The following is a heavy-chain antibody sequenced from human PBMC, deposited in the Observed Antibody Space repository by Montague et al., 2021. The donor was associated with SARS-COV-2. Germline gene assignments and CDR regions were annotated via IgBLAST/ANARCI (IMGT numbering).Heavy chain of an antibody. CDR1: GGSFSGYY. J-gene: IGHJ5*02. CDR3: ARGRTDLGAYYDFWSGYYWRGQNWFDP. Sequence: SETLSLTCAVYGGSFSGYYWSWIRQPPGKGLEWIGEINHSGSTNYNPSLKSRVTISVDTSKNQFSLKLSSVTAADTAVYYCARGRTDLGAYYDFWSGYYWRGQNWFDPGGQGTLVTVSS. V-gene: IGHV4-34*01. CDR2: INHSGST. D-gene: IGHD3-3*01.